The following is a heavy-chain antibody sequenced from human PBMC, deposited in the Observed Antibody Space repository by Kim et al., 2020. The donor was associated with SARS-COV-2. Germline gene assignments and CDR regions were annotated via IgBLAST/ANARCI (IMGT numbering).Heavy chain of an antibody. CDR3: AREGGYCSSTSCYAPARFDP. Sequence: ASVKVSCKASGYTFTGYYMHWVRQAPGQGLEWMGWINPNSGGTNYAQKFQGRVTMTRDTSISTAYMELSRLRSDDTAVYYCAREGGYCSSTSCYAPARFDPWGQGTLVTVSS. V-gene: IGHV1-2*02. J-gene: IGHJ5*02. D-gene: IGHD2-2*01. CDR2: INPNSGGT. CDR1: GYTFTGYY.